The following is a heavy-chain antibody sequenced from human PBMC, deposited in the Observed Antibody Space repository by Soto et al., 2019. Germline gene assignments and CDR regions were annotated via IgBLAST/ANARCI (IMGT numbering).Heavy chain of an antibody. Sequence: QVQLVESGGGVVQPGRSPRLSCVVSGFTFRNYGMHWVRQAPGMGLEWVALISHDGSDILYTDSVTGRFTISRDNSKNTLYLQMDSLRADDTAVYYCVKEPYDFWSGFVGKWFDPWGQGTLVTVSS. D-gene: IGHD3-3*01. J-gene: IGHJ5*02. CDR1: GFTFRNYG. CDR2: ISHDGSDI. CDR3: VKEPYDFWSGFVGKWFDP. V-gene: IGHV3-30*18.